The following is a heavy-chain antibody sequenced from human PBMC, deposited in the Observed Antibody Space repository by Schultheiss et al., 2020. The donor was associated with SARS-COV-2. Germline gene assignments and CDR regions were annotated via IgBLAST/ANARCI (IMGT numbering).Heavy chain of an antibody. CDR2: ISSSSSYI. J-gene: IGHJ5*01. Sequence: GGSLRLSCAASGFTFSSYSMNWVRQAPGKGLEWVSSISSSSSYIYYADLVKGRFTMSRDNAKNTLYLQMNSLRAEDTAVYYCARDRTAMTDSWGQGTLVTVSS. V-gene: IGHV3-21*01. CDR1: GFTFSSYS. D-gene: IGHD5-18*01. CDR3: ARDRTAMTDS.